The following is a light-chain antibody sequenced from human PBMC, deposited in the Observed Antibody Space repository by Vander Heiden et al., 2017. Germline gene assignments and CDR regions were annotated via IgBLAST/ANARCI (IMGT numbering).Light chain of an antibody. Sequence: QSVLTQPPSASGTPGPRVTISCSGSRSNIGSNIVNWYQQLPGTAPKLLIYGTNQRPSGVPDRFSGSKSGTSASLAISGLQSEDEADYYCAACDDSLNGLWVFGGGTKLTVL. CDR1: RSNIGSNI. CDR3: AACDDSLNGLWV. J-gene: IGLJ3*02. CDR2: GTN. V-gene: IGLV1-44*01.